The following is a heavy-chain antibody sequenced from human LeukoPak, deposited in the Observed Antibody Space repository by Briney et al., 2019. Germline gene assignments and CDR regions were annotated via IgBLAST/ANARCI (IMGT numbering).Heavy chain of an antibody. CDR1: GFTFSSYA. CDR2: IRSKAYGGAT. J-gene: IGHJ5*02. Sequence: GGSLRLSCAASGFTFSSYAMSWFRQAPGKGLEWVGFIRSKAYGGATEYAASVKGRFTISRDDSKSIAYLQMNSLKTEDTAVYYCTRDSVLRGWYRPSWFDPWGQGTLVTVSS. CDR3: TRDSVLRGWYRPSWFDP. D-gene: IGHD6-19*01. V-gene: IGHV3-49*03.